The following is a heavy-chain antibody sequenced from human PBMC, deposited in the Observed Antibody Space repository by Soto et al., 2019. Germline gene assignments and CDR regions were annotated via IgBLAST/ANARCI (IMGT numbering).Heavy chain of an antibody. Sequence: GESLKISCKGSGYSFTSYWISWVRQMPGKGLEWMGRIDPSDSYTNYSPSFQGNVTISADKSISTAYLQWSSLKASDTAMYYCARHTGQYEFSTYYYYYGMDVWGQGTTVTVSS. J-gene: IGHJ6*02. CDR2: IDPSDSYT. D-gene: IGHD3-16*01. CDR3: ARHTGQYEFSTYYYYYGMDV. V-gene: IGHV5-10-1*01. CDR1: GYSFTSYW.